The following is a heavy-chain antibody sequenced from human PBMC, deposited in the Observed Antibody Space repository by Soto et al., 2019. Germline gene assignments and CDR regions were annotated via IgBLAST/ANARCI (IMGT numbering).Heavy chain of an antibody. CDR2: ISGYNGYP. CDR3: ARASAGALYDF. Sequence: QVQLVQSGAGVRMPGASVNVSCKTSGYIFTNYGVAWVRQAPGQGLELVAWISGYNGYPKHTQKFQGRVTVTTDTTTRTGYIELRNLRSDDTAVYYCARASAGALYDFWGQGTRVTVSS. J-gene: IGHJ4*02. D-gene: IGHD6-13*01. CDR1: GYIFTNYG. V-gene: IGHV1-18*01.